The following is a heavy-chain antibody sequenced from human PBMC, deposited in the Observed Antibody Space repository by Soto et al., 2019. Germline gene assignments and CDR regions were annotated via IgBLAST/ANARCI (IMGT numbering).Heavy chain of an antibody. J-gene: IGHJ6*02. D-gene: IGHD2-2*01. CDR2: MSYDGSNK. V-gene: IGHV3-30*18. CDR1: GFTFSSYG. CDR3: AKPVEEDLGYCISTSCYPHYYYYGMDV. Sequence: QVQLVESGGGVVQPGRSLRLSCAASGFTFSSYGMHWVRQAPGKGLEWVAVMSYDGSNKYYADSVKGRFTISRDNSKNTLYLQMNSLRAEDTAVYYCAKPVEEDLGYCISTSCYPHYYYYGMDVWGQGTTVTVSS.